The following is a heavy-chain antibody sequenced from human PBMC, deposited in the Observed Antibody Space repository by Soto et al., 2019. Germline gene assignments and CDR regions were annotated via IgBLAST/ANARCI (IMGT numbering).Heavy chain of an antibody. CDR1: GFTFSSHW. Sequence: GGSLRLSCSASGFTFSSHWMSWARPAPGKGLEWVANIQQDGSEKYYVDSVKGRFIISRDNAKKSLYLQMNSLRAADTAVYFCARGGYSSSSIRSDYWGQGTLVTVSS. V-gene: IGHV3-7*01. D-gene: IGHD6-6*01. CDR3: ARGGYSSSSIRSDY. J-gene: IGHJ4*02. CDR2: IQQDGSEK.